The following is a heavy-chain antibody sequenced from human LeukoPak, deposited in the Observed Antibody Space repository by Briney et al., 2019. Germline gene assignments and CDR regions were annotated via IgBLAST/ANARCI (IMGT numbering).Heavy chain of an antibody. V-gene: IGHV1-2*02. CDR3: ARDGGELRYFDWLLLRNWFDP. Sequence: GASVKVSCKASGYTFTGYYMHWVRQAPGQGLEWMGWINPNSGGTNYAQKFQGRVTMTRDTSISTAYMELSRLRSDDTAVYYCARDGGELRYFDWLLLRNWFDPWGQGTLVTVSS. CDR2: INPNSGGT. CDR1: GYTFTGYY. J-gene: IGHJ5*02. D-gene: IGHD3-9*01.